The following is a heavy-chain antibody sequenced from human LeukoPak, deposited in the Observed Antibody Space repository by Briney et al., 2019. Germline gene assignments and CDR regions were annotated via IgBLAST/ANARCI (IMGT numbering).Heavy chain of an antibody. Sequence: GGSLRLSCATSGFTFSSNWMHWVRHAPGKGLVWVSRINPDGSITTYADSVKGRFTISRDNAKNTLYLQLNSLRAEDTAVYYCTNGLSSSSSWGQGTLVTVSS. V-gene: IGHV3-74*01. D-gene: IGHD6-6*01. CDR1: GFTFSSNW. CDR2: INPDGSIT. J-gene: IGHJ4*02. CDR3: TNGLSSSSS.